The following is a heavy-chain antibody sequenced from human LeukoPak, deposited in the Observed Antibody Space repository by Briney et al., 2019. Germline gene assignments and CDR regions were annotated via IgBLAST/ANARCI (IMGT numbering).Heavy chain of an antibody. V-gene: IGHV3-30*18. CDR1: GFTFSSYG. D-gene: IGHD3-10*01. J-gene: IGHJ4*02. Sequence: GGSLRLSCAASGFTFSSYGMHWVRQAPGKGLEWVAVISYDGSNKYYADSVKGRFTISRDNSKNTLYLQMNSLRAEDTAVYYCAKDLRRRITMVRGTFDYWGQGTLVTVSS. CDR3: AKDLRRRITMVRGTFDY. CDR2: ISYDGSNK.